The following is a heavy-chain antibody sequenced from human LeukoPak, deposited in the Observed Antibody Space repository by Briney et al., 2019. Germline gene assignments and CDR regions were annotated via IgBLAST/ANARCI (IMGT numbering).Heavy chain of an antibody. V-gene: IGHV4-4*02. CDR3: ARGGSTSLYYYYGMDV. CDR2: IYHSGST. CDR1: GGSISSSNW. Sequence: SETLSLTCAVSGGSISSSNWWSWVRQPPGKGLEWIGEIYHSGSTNYNPSLKSRVTISVDKSTNQFYLKLSSVTAADTAVYYCARGGSTSLYYYYGMDVWGKGTTVTVSS. J-gene: IGHJ6*04. D-gene: IGHD2-2*01.